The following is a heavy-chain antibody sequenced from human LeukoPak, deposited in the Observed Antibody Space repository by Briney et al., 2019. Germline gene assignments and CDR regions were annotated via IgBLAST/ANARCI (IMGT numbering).Heavy chain of an antibody. Sequence: PSETLSLTCTVSGGSISSGGYYWSWIRQHPGKGLEWIGYIYYSGTPYYNPSLKSRVSISVDTSKNQLSLKLSSVTAADTAVYYCARSGSYHGGFGPWGQGTLVTVSS. CDR3: ARSGSYHGGFGP. CDR2: IYYSGTP. V-gene: IGHV4-31*03. D-gene: IGHD1-26*01. J-gene: IGHJ5*02. CDR1: GGSISSGGYY.